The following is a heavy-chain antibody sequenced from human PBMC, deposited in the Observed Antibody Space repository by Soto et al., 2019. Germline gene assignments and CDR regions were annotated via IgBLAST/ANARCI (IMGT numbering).Heavy chain of an antibody. V-gene: IGHV3-64D*06. CDR2: ITSDGDST. CDR3: VKGNQLLRYYFEF. Sequence: PGGSLRLSCSVSGFTFSNYAMHWVRQAPGKGLEYVSGITSDGDSTWHAGSVKDRFTISRDNSKNTLFLQMSSLRVEDTAIYFCVKGNQLLRYYFEFWGPGTLVTVSS. CDR1: GFTFSNYA. D-gene: IGHD2-15*01. J-gene: IGHJ4*01.